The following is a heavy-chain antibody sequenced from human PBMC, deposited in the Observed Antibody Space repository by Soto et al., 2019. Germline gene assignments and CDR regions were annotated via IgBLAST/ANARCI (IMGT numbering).Heavy chain of an antibody. D-gene: IGHD6-13*01. CDR3: ARDFGIAAAGYLGY. V-gene: IGHV1-69*04. CDR1: GGTFSSYT. CDR2: IIPILGIA. J-gene: IGHJ4*02. Sequence: ASVKVSCKASGGTFSSYTISWVRQAPGQGLEWMGRIIPILGIANYAQKFQGRVTITADKSTSTAYMELSSLRSEDTAVYYCARDFGIAAAGYLGYWGQGTLVTVSS.